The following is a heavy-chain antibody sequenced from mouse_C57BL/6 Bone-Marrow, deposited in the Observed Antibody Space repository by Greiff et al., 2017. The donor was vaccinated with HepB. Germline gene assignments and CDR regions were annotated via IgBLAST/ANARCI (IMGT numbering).Heavy chain of an antibody. CDR2: IHPNSGST. CDR3: ARSDGSLCFAY. V-gene: IGHV1-64*01. J-gene: IGHJ3*01. Sequence: QVQLQQPGAELVKPGASVKLSCKASGYTFTSYWMHWVKQRPGQGLEWIGMIHPNSGSTNYNAKFKSKATLTVDKSSNTAYMQLSSLTSEDSAVYYCARSDGSLCFAYWGQGTLVTVSA. CDR1: GYTFTSYW. D-gene: IGHD2-3*01.